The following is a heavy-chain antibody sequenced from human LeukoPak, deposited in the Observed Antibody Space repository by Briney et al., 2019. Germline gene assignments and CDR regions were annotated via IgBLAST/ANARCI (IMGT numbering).Heavy chain of an antibody. D-gene: IGHD6-19*01. CDR3: ARSLAVAYFDY. V-gene: IGHV3-33*01. CDR1: GFTFSSYG. J-gene: IGHJ4*02. Sequence: GGSLRLSCAASGFTFSSYGMHWVRQAPGKGLEWVAVIWYDGSNKYYADSVKGRFTISRDNSKNTLYLQMNSLRAEDTAVYYCARSLAVAYFDYWGQGTLVTVSS. CDR2: IWYDGSNK.